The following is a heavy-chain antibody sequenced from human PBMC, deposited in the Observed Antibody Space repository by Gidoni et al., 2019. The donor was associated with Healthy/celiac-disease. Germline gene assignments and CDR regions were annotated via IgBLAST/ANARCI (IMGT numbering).Heavy chain of an antibody. CDR1: GFTFSSYW. CDR2: INSDGSST. J-gene: IGHJ3*02. CDR3: ARDSEWELLRWAFDI. Sequence: EVQLVECGGGLVQPGGSLRLSCAASGFTFSSYWMHWVRQAPGKGLVWVSRINSDGSSTSYADSVKGRFTISRDNAKNTLYLQMNSLRAEDTAVYYCARDSEWELLRWAFDIWGQGTMVTVSS. D-gene: IGHD1-26*01. V-gene: IGHV3-74*01.